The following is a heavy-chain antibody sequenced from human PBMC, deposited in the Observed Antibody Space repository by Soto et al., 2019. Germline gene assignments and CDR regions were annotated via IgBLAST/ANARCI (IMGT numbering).Heavy chain of an antibody. CDR2: IYWDDDK. CDR1: GFSLSTSGVG. D-gene: IGHD2-15*01. Sequence: QITLKESGPTLVKPTQTLTLTCTFSGFSLSTSGVGVGWIRQPPGKALEWLALIYWDDDKRYSPSLKSRLTNPKDTPKNQGSLTMTNMDPVDTPTFYCAPRPSFCGGGTCYSVFDYGGKGPLATVSS. V-gene: IGHV2-5*02. J-gene: IGHJ4*02. CDR3: APRPSFCGGGTCYSVFDY.